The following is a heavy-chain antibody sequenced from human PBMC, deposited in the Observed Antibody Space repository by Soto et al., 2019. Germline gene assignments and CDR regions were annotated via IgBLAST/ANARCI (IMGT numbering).Heavy chain of an antibody. CDR1: GGSISSGGYS. CDR3: ARVPSP. V-gene: IGHV4-30-2*01. Sequence: QLQLQESGSGLVKPSQTLSLTCAVSGGSISSGGYSWSWIRQPPGKGLEWIGYIYHSGSTYYNPSIQSRVARSVVRSKNPSSVKLSSVTAADTAVYYCARVPSPWGQGTLVTVSS. CDR2: IYHSGST. J-gene: IGHJ5*02.